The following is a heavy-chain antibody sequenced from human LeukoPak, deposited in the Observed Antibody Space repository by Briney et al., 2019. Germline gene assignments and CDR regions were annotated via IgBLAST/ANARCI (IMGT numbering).Heavy chain of an antibody. CDR3: AGMDNNYYYYGMDV. J-gene: IGHJ6*02. D-gene: IGHD1-1*01. Sequence: SQTLSLTCTVSGGSMSSGSYYWSWIRQPAGKGLEWIGRIYTSGSTNYNPSLKSRVTISVDTSKNQFSLKLSSVTAADTAVYYCAGMDNNYYYYGMDVWGQATTVTVSS. CDR2: IYTSGST. V-gene: IGHV4-61*02. CDR1: GGSMSSGSYY.